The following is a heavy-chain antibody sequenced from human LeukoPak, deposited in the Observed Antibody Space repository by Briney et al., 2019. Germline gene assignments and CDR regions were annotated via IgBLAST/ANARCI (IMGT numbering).Heavy chain of an antibody. J-gene: IGHJ4*02. Sequence: GSLRLSCAASGFPFSRYAMSWVRQAPGEGLVWVSRIKSDGSDTSYADSVKGRFTISRDNAKNTLYLQMNSLRAEDTAVYYCARGFWTGVEYWGQGALVTVSS. D-gene: IGHD3/OR15-3a*01. V-gene: IGHV3-74*01. CDR3: ARGFWTGVEY. CDR1: GFPFSRYA. CDR2: IKSDGSDT.